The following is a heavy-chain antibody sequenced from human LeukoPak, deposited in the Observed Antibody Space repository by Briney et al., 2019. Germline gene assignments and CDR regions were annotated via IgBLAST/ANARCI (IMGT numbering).Heavy chain of an antibody. CDR3: ARDRRKISPTTVAGTGVGY. J-gene: IGHJ4*02. Sequence: GASVKVSCKASGYTFTSYYMHWVRQAPGQGLEWMGWINPNSGGTNYAQKFQGRVTMTRDTSISTAYMELSRLRSDDTAVYYCARDRRKISPTTVAGTGVGYWGQGTLVTVSS. CDR2: INPNSGGT. V-gene: IGHV1-2*02. CDR1: GYTFTSYY. D-gene: IGHD6-19*01.